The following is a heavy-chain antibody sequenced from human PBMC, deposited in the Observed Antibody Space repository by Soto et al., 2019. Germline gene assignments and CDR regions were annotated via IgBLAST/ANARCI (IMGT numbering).Heavy chain of an antibody. D-gene: IGHD2-15*01. V-gene: IGHV4-34*01. J-gene: IGHJ6*03. CDR1: GGSFSGYY. Sequence: PSETLSLTCAVYGGSFSGYYWSWIRQPPGKGLEWIGEINHSGSTNYNPSLKSRVTISVDTSKNQFSLKLSSVTAADTAVYYCARLSGGYYYYYYYMDVWGKGTTVTVSS. CDR3: ARLSGGYYYYYYYMDV. CDR2: INHSGST.